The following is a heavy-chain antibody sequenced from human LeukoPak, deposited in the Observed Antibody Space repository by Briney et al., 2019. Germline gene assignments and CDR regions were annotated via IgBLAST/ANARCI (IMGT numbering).Heavy chain of an antibody. CDR1: GFPFPPFW. CDR2: MNRDGSEV. CDR3: ARGIDEWLYLYY. V-gene: IGHV3-7*04. J-gene: IGHJ4*02. D-gene: IGHD3-22*01. Sequence: GGSLRHSCAASGFPFPPFWMTWVRQAPGKGPEFVATMNRDGSEVAYGASVRDRFTISRDNAKNSLYLQMYSLRAEDTAVYYCARGIDEWLYLYYWGQGALVTVSS.